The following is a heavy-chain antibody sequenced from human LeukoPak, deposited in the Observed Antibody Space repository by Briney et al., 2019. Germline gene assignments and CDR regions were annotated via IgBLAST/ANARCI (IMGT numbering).Heavy chain of an antibody. CDR2: IYYSGST. V-gene: IGHV4-59*08. CDR1: GGSISSYY. J-gene: IGHJ5*02. CDR3: ARHMRITMVRGVKAWFDP. D-gene: IGHD3-10*01. Sequence: PSETPSLTCTVSGGSISSYYWSWIRQPPGKGLEWIGYIYYSGSTNYNPSLKSRVTISVDTSKNQFSLKLSSVTAADTAVYYCARHMRITMVRGVKAWFDPWGQGTLVTVSS.